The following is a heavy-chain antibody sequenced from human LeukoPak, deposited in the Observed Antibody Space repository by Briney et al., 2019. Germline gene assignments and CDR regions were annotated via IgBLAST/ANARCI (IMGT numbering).Heavy chain of an antibody. CDR1: GFTFSSYD. D-gene: IGHD6-19*01. J-gene: IGHJ5*02. V-gene: IGHV3-23*01. Sequence: GGSLRLSCAASGFTFSSYDMTWVRQAPGRGLKWVSSIRPSGNSTYYGDSVKGRFTISRDNSKNTVYLQMNSMRADDTAVYYCARVDGWHWFDPWGQGTLVT. CDR3: ARVDGWHWFDP. CDR2: IRPSGNST.